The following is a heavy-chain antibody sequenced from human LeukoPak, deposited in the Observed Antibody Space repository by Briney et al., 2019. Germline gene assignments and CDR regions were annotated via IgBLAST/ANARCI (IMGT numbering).Heavy chain of an antibody. D-gene: IGHD5-18*01. CDR1: GFTFSSYS. Sequence: GGSLRLSCAASGFTFSSYSMSWVRQAPGKGLEWVSYISSSSSTIYYADSVKGRFTISRDNSKNTLYLQMNSLRAEDTAVYYCAKARGYSYGANWFDPWGQGTLVTVSS. J-gene: IGHJ5*02. V-gene: IGHV3-48*01. CDR3: AKARGYSYGANWFDP. CDR2: ISSSSSTI.